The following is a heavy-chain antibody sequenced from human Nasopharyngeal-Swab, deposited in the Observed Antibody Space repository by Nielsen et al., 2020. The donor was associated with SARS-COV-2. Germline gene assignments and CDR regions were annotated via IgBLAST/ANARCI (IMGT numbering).Heavy chain of an antibody. Sequence: GEPLKISCAASGFTFSSYAMSWVRQAPGKGLEWVSAISGSGGSTYYADSVKGRFTISRDNSKNTLYLQMNSLRAEDTAVYYCANYPVGFWVAARGGMDVWGQGTTVTVSS. J-gene: IGHJ6*02. CDR2: ISGSGGST. V-gene: IGHV3-23*01. D-gene: IGHD6-6*01. CDR3: ANYPVGFWVAARGGMDV. CDR1: GFTFSSYA.